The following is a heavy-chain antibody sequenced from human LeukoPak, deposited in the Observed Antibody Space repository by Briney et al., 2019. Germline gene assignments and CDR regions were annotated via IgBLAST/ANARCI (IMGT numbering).Heavy chain of an antibody. CDR1: GGSFSGYY. CDR2: INHSGST. V-gene: IGHV4-34*01. D-gene: IGHD2-2*02. CDR3: ARARLDSIVVVPAAIRNNWFDP. Sequence: SETLSLTCAVYGGSFSGYYWSWLRQPPGKGLEWLGEINHSGSTNYNPSLKSRVTISVDTSKNQFSLKLSSVTAADTAVYYCARARLDSIVVVPAAIRNNWFDPWGQGTLVTVSS. J-gene: IGHJ5*02.